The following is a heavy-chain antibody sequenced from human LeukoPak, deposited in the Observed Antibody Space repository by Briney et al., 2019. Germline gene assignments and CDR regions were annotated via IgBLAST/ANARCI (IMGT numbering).Heavy chain of an antibody. Sequence: GGSLRLSCAASGFTFSSYSMNWVRKAPGKGLEWFSSISSSSSYIYYADSVKGRFTISRDNAKNSLYLQMNSLRAEDTAVYYCASGGYSYGYSGYYYGMDVWGQGTTVTVSS. D-gene: IGHD5-18*01. CDR1: GFTFSSYS. V-gene: IGHV3-21*01. J-gene: IGHJ6*02. CDR2: ISSSSSYI. CDR3: ASGGYSYGYSGYYYGMDV.